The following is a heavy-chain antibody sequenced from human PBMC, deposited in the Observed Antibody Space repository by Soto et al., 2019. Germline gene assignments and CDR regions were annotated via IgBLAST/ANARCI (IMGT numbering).Heavy chain of an antibody. CDR3: ARESEGEGRAVDDY. J-gene: IGHJ4*02. CDR2: IDWDDDK. Sequence: SGPTLVNPTQTLTLTCTFSGFSLNTRGMSVSWIRQPPGKALEWLAVIDWDDDKYYSTSLKTRLTISKDTSKNQVVLTMTNMDPVDTATYYCARESEGEGRAVDDYWGQGTLVTVSS. D-gene: IGHD3-10*01. V-gene: IGHV2-70*13. CDR1: GFSLNTRGMS.